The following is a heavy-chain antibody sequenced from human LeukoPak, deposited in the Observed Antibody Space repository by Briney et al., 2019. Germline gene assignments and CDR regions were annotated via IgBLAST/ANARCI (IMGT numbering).Heavy chain of an antibody. D-gene: IGHD4-23*01. CDR2: IYYRGST. CDR1: GGSISSYY. J-gene: IGHJ4*02. Sequence: PSETLSLTCTVSGGSISSYYWSWIRQPPGKGLEWIGYIYYRGSTNYNPSLKSRVTISVDTSKNQFSLKLSSVTAADTAVYYCARHTYGNSEFDYWGQGTLVTVSS. V-gene: IGHV4-59*08. CDR3: ARHTYGNSEFDY.